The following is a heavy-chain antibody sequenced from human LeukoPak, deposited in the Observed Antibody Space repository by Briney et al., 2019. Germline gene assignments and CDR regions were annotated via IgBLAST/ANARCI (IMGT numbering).Heavy chain of an antibody. Sequence: GGSLRLSCAASGFTFSTYAMSWVRQAPGKGLEWVSFIDTTSSTMYYADSVKGRFSISRDNAKNSLFLQMNSLRVEDTAVYYCVRDRIGGSLDYWGQGTLVTVSS. CDR2: IDTTSSTM. V-gene: IGHV3-48*01. CDR3: VRDRIGGSLDY. J-gene: IGHJ4*02. CDR1: GFTFSTYA. D-gene: IGHD1-26*01.